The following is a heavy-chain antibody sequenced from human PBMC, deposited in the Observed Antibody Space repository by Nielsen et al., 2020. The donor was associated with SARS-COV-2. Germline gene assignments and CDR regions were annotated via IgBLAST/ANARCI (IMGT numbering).Heavy chain of an antibody. CDR3: ARDGDSYGPFDY. J-gene: IGHJ4*02. V-gene: IGHV4-59*01. CDR1: GGSFSSYY. CDR2: IYYSGST. Sequence: SETLSLTCAVYGGSFSSYYWSWIRQPPGKGLEWIGYIYYSGSTNYNPSLKSRVTISVDTSKSQFSLKLSSVTAADTAVYYCARDGDSYGPFDYWGQGTLVTVSS. D-gene: IGHD5-18*01.